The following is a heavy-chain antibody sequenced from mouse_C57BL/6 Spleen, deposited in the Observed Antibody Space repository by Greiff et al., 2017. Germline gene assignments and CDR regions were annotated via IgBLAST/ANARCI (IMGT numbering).Heavy chain of an antibody. V-gene: IGHV7-3*01. J-gene: IGHJ4*01. CDR3: ASPITTVVGYYAMDY. Sequence: EVKLVESGGGLVQPGGSLSLSCAASGFTFTDYYMSWVRQPPGKALEWLGFIRNKANGYTTEYSASVKGRFTISRDNSQSILYLQMNALRAEDSATYYCASPITTVVGYYAMDYWGQGTSVTVSS. CDR1: GFTFTDYY. D-gene: IGHD1-1*01. CDR2: IRNKANGYTT.